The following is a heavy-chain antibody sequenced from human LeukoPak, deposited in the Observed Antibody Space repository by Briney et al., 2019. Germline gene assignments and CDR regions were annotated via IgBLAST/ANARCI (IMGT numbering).Heavy chain of an antibody. CDR3: AREVATITVAAAGGIDY. V-gene: IGHV1-18*01. Sequence: ASVKVSCKASGYTFNSYGISWVRQAPGQGLEWMGWISGYNGNTKYAQKLQGRVTMTTDTSTGTAYMELRSLRSDDTAVYYCAREVATITVAAAGGIDYWGQGTLVTVSS. CDR1: GYTFNSYG. J-gene: IGHJ4*02. D-gene: IGHD5-12*01. CDR2: ISGYNGNT.